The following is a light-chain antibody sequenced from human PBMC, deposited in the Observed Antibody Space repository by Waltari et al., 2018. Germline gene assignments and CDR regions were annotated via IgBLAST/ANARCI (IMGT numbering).Light chain of an antibody. Sequence: QSALTQPASVSGSPGQSVTFSCTRSRSDLGGYSFVSWYQQHPGKAPKLMIYDVSHRPSGVSNRFSGSKSGNTASLTISGLQPEDEADYYCSSYTSIIPPFLFGTGTKVTVL. CDR1: RSDLGGYSF. V-gene: IGLV2-14*01. CDR3: SSYTSIIPPFL. CDR2: DVS. J-gene: IGLJ1*01.